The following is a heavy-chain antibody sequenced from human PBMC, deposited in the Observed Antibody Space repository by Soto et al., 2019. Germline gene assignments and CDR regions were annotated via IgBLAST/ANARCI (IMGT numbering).Heavy chain of an antibody. CDR1: GGSISSSSHH. V-gene: IGHV4-39*07. Sequence: SETLSLTCTVSGGSISSSSHHWGWIRQPPGKGLESIGTLDYSGSTYYNPSLKSRVTISVDTSKNQFSLKLSSVTAADTAVYYCARVPFNYDFWSGYYNNWFDPWGQGTLVTVS. D-gene: IGHD3-3*01. J-gene: IGHJ5*02. CDR2: LDYSGST. CDR3: ARVPFNYDFWSGYYNNWFDP.